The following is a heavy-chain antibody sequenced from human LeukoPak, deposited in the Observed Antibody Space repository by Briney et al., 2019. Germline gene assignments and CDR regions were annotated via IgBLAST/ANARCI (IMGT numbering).Heavy chain of an antibody. CDR2: IKTDGSEK. V-gene: IGHV3-7*03. Sequence: PGGSLRLSCAASGFTFSSYSMNWVRQAPGKGLEWVANIKTDGSEKHYADSVEGRFTISRDNAKNSLYLQMNSPRAEDTAVYYCAKPCSEYSSSWYDWYFDLWGRGTLVTVSS. D-gene: IGHD6-13*01. CDR1: GFTFSSYS. J-gene: IGHJ2*01. CDR3: AKPCSEYSSSWYDWYFDL.